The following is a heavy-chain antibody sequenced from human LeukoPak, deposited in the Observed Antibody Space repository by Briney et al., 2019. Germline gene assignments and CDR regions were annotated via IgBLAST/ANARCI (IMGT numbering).Heavy chain of an antibody. D-gene: IGHD6-19*01. CDR3: AREWGRIAVAGGPGY. J-gene: IGHJ4*02. Sequence: GESLRLSCEASGFIFSNYGMHWVRQAPGKGLEWVALIWYDGKTKFHADSVKGRFTISRDNSRNTLFPQMSSLRVEDTAIYYCAREWGRIAVAGGPGYWGQGALVTVSS. V-gene: IGHV3-33*01. CDR1: GFIFSNYG. CDR2: IWYDGKTK.